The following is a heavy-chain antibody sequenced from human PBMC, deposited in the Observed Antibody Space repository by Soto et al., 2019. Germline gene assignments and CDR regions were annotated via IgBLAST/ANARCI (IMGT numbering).Heavy chain of an antibody. CDR2: ITGNRGAT. CDR3: AKTGPVTAMPRFDY. CDR1: GFTFGPYT. D-gene: IGHD2-21*02. J-gene: IGHJ4*02. Sequence: EVQLSESGGGLVQPGGSLRLSCVGSGFTFGPYTMAWVRQAPGMGLECVSVITGNRGATYYSDSVKGRLSISRDNSRNTIYLQMNDLRAGDTGVYYCAKTGPVTAMPRFDYWGQGALVTVSS. V-gene: IGHV3-23*01.